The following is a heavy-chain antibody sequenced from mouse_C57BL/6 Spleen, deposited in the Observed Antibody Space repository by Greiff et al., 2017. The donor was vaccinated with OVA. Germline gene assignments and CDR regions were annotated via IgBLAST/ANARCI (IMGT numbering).Heavy chain of an antibody. CDR2: IYPSDSET. Sequence: QVQLQQPGAELVRPGSSVKLSCKASGYTFTSYWMDWVKQRPGQGLEWIGNIYPSDSETHYNQKFKDKATLTVDKSSSTAYMQLSSLTSEDSAVYYWARGGYGSSYWYFDVWGTGTTVTVSS. V-gene: IGHV1-61*01. J-gene: IGHJ1*03. CDR3: ARGGYGSSYWYFDV. CDR1: GYTFTSYW. D-gene: IGHD1-1*01.